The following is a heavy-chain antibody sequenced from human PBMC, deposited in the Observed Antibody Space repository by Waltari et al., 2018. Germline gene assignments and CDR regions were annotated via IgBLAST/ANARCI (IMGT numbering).Heavy chain of an antibody. CDR1: GFTFDDYA. J-gene: IGHJ4*02. CDR3: VKGGWGFGAFYEQH. Sequence: EVQLVASGGGLVQPGRSLRLSCVGSGFTFDDYAMYWVRQRPGKGLEWFSGIGWNSGAIGYVDSVRGRFTTYRDNAKKSLYLQMGRLRPEDTALYYCVKGGWGFGAFYEQHWGQGIQVTVSS. V-gene: IGHV3-9*01. D-gene: IGHD3-10*01. CDR2: IGWNSGAI.